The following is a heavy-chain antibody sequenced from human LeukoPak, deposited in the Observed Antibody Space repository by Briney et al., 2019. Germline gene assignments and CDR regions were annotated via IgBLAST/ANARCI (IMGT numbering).Heavy chain of an antibody. J-gene: IGHJ1*01. Sequence: SETLSLTCGVNGGSFSGYYWSWIRQPPGKGLEWIREINHSGSTNYNPSLKSRVTISVDTSKNQFSLKLSSVTAADTAVYYCARQYSSGWYKGYFQYWGQGTLVTVSS. V-gene: IGHV4-34*01. D-gene: IGHD6-19*01. CDR3: ARQYSSGWYKGYFQY. CDR1: GGSFSGYY. CDR2: INHSGST.